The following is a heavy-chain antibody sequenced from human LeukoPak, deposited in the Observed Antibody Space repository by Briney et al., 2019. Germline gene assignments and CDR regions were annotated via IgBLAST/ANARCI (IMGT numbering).Heavy chain of an antibody. CDR1: GGSNSSTGYY. V-gene: IGHV4-39*01. D-gene: IGHD3-16*02. CDR3: ARHSRNTFGVVVVPYYFDY. Sequence: PSETLSLTCTVSGGSNSSTGYYWGWVRQPPGKGLEWIGSIYYSGSTYYSPSLKSRVTISVDTSKNQFSLRLSSVTAADTAVYYCARHSRNTFGVVVVPYYFDYWGQGTLVTVSS. CDR2: IYYSGST. J-gene: IGHJ4*02.